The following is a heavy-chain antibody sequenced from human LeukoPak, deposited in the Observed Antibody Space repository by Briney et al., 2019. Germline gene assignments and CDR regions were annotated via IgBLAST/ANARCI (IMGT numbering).Heavy chain of an antibody. CDR1: GGSISSYY. CDR2: IYYSGST. J-gene: IGHJ4*02. D-gene: IGHD3-3*01. CDR3: ARGRYYDFWSGYKYPFFDY. V-gene: IGHV4-59*01. Sequence: PSETLSLTCTVSGGSISSYYWSWIRQPPGKGLEWIGYIYYSGSTNYNPSLKSRVTISVDTSKNQFSLKLSSVTAADTAVYYCARGRYYDFWSGYKYPFFDYWGQETLVTVS.